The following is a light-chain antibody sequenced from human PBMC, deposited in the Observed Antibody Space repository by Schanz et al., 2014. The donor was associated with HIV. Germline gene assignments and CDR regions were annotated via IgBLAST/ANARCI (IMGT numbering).Light chain of an antibody. V-gene: IGKV3-20*01. CDR2: GAS. CDR3: QQYSSSSYT. J-gene: IGKJ2*01. CDR1: QSVSSSY. Sequence: EIVLTQSPGTLSLSPGERATLSCRASQSVSSSYLAWYQQKPGQAPRLLIYGASSRATGIPDRFSGSGSGTDFTLTISRLETEDFAVYYCQQYSSSSYTFGHGTKLEMK.